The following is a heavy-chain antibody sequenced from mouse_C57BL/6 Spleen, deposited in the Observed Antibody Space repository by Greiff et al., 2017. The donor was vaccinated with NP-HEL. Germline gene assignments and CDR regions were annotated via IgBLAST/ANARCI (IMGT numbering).Heavy chain of an antibody. J-gene: IGHJ2*01. V-gene: IGHV6-6*01. CDR3: TRGTTVAPYYFDY. CDR2: IRNKANNHAT. Sequence: EVKVVESGGGLVQPGGSMKLSCAASGFTFSDAWMDWVRQSPEKGLEWVTEIRNKANNHATYYAESVKGRFTISRDDSKSSVYLQMNSLRAEDTGIYYCTRGTTVAPYYFDYWGQGTTLTVSS. CDR1: GFTFSDAW. D-gene: IGHD1-1*01.